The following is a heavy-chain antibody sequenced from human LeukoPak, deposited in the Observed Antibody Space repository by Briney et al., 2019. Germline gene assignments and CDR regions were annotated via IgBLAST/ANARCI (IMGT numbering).Heavy chain of an antibody. V-gene: IGHV1-8*01. Sequence: ASVKVSCKTSGYTFTSYDINWVRQAPGQGLEWMGWMNPNSGNTGYAQNFQGRVTMTRDPSISTAYMELSSLRSEDTAVYYCARESGFYGSGSRYWGQGTLVIVSS. D-gene: IGHD3-10*01. CDR2: MNPNSGNT. J-gene: IGHJ4*02. CDR3: ARESGFYGSGSRY. CDR1: GYTFTSYD.